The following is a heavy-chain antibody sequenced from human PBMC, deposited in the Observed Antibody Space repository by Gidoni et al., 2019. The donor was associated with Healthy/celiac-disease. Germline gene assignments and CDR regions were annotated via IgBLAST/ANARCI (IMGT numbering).Heavy chain of an antibody. V-gene: IGHV3-23*01. CDR2: ISGSGGST. Sequence: EVQLLESGGGLVQPGGSLRLSCSASGFTFSSYAMSWVGAAHGKGLEWVSAISGSGGSTYYADSVKGRFTISRDNSKNTLYLQMNSLRAEDTAVYYCAKSSLYCTNGVCPPDYYYYDGMDVWGQGTTVTVSS. D-gene: IGHD2-8*01. CDR3: AKSSLYCTNGVCPPDYYYYDGMDV. J-gene: IGHJ6*02. CDR1: GFTFSSYA.